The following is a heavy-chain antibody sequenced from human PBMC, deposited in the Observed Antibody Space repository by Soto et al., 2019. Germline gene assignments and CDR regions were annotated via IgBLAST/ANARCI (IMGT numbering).Heavy chain of an antibody. Sequence: PSETLSLTCTVSGGSISSYYWSWIRQPPGKGLEWIGYIYYSGSTNYNPSLKSRVTISVDTSKNQFSLKLSSVTAADTAVYYCAREESLYHYDSSGYRGVGWFDPWGQGTLVTVSS. CDR2: IYYSGST. V-gene: IGHV4-59*01. CDR3: AREESLYHYDSSGYRGVGWFDP. J-gene: IGHJ5*02. CDR1: GGSISSYY. D-gene: IGHD3-22*01.